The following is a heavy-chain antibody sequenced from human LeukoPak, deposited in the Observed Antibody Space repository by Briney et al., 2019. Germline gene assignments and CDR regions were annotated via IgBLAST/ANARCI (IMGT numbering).Heavy chain of an antibody. V-gene: IGHV3-23*01. Sequence: PGGSLRLSCVGSGFSFRSYAMNCARQAPGKGLEWVSVISGSGDTTYHADSVKGRLTISRDNSKNTLYLEMNSLRTDDTAIYFCAKGTGYSCAPPKFYSYMDVWGKGTTVTVSS. CDR1: GFSFRSYA. D-gene: IGHD6-25*01. CDR3: AKGTGYSCAPPKFYSYMDV. CDR2: ISGSGDTT. J-gene: IGHJ6*03.